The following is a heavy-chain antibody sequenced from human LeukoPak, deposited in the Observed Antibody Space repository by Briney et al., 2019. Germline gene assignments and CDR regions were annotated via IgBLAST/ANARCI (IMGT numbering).Heavy chain of an antibody. CDR2: IYYSGST. CDR1: GGSISSYY. Sequence: SETLSLTCTVSGGSISSYYWSWIRQPPGKGLEWIGYIYYSGSTNYNPSLKSRVTMSVDTSKNQFSLKLSSVTAADTAVYYCARGLMMAVAGRGEFHYWGQGTLVTVSS. D-gene: IGHD6-13*01. CDR3: ARGLMMAVAGRGEFHY. J-gene: IGHJ4*02. V-gene: IGHV4-59*01.